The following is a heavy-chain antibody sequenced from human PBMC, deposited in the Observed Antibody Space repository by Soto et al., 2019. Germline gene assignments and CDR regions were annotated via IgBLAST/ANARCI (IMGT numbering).Heavy chain of an antibody. Sequence: QVQLAESGGGVVQPGGSLRLSCAASGFAFSVYGMHWVRQAPGKGLEWVAVISYDGSNIYYGDSVKGRFTISRDNPKNTLYLQMHSLRAEDSAVYYCAKKFAGPVAAGPDYWGQGTLVTVSS. CDR2: ISYDGSNI. V-gene: IGHV3-30*18. D-gene: IGHD6-13*01. CDR1: GFAFSVYG. CDR3: AKKFAGPVAAGPDY. J-gene: IGHJ4*02.